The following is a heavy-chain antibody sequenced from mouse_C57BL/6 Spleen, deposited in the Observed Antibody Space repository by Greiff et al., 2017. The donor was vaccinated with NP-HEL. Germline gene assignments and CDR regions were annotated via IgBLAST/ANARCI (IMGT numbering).Heavy chain of an antibody. J-gene: IGHJ1*03. CDR3: AREITTVVGYFDV. CDR1: GYTFTSYW. V-gene: IGHV1-53*01. D-gene: IGHD1-1*01. CDR2: INPSDGGT. Sequence: QVQLQQPGTELVKPGASVKLSCKASGYTFTSYWMHWVKQRPGQGLEWIGNINPSDGGTNYNEKFKSKATLTVDKSSSTAYMQLSSLTSEDSAVYYCAREITTVVGYFDVWGTGTTVTVSS.